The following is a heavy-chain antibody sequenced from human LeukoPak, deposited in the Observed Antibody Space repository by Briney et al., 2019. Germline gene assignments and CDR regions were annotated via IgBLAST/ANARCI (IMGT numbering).Heavy chain of an antibody. Sequence: SVKVSCKASGGTFSSYTISWVRQAPGQGLEWMGRINPILGIANYAQKFQGRVTITADKSTSTAYMELSSLRSEDTAVYYCARVDPFPGNHWGQGTLVTVSS. V-gene: IGHV1-69*02. J-gene: IGHJ4*02. CDR1: GGTFSSYT. CDR3: ARVDPFPGNH. CDR2: INPILGIA.